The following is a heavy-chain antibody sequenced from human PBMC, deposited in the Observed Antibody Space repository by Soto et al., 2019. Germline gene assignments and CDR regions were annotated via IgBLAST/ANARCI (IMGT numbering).Heavy chain of an antibody. CDR1: GGSISSGGYY. Sequence: SETLSLTCTVSGGSISSGGYYWSWIRQHPGKGLEWIGYIYYSGSTYYNPSLKSRVTISVDTSKNQFSLKLSSVTAADTAVYYCARVSIWQQLGTLNYYYGMDVWGQGTTVTVSS. J-gene: IGHJ6*02. CDR3: ARVSIWQQLGTLNYYYGMDV. D-gene: IGHD6-13*01. CDR2: IYYSGST. V-gene: IGHV4-31*03.